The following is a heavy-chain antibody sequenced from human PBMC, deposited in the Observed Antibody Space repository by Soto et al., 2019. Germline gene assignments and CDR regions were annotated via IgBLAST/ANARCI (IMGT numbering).Heavy chain of an antibody. CDR2: INHSGSA. V-gene: IGHV4-34*01. CDR1: GGSFSGYY. J-gene: IGHJ4*02. D-gene: IGHD3-22*01. Sequence: SETLSLTCAVYGGSFSGYYWTWIRQPPGKGLEWIGEINHSGSANYNPSLKSRVTISVDTSKNQFSLKLRSVTAADTAVYYCARCIPMIVVVQSDAPDRYYFDSWGQGNLVTVSS. CDR3: ARCIPMIVVVQSDAPDRYYFDS.